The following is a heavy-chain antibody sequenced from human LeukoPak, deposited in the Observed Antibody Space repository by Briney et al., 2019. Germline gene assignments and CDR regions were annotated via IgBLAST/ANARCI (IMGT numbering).Heavy chain of an antibody. CDR3: ARSGWKEDYYGMDV. J-gene: IGHJ6*02. Sequence: ASVKVSCKASGGTFSSYAISWVRQAPGQGLEWMGRIIPIVGIANYAQKFQGRVTITADKSTSTAYMELSSLRSEDTAVYYCARSGWKEDYYGMDVWGQGTTVTVSS. D-gene: IGHD1-1*01. CDR1: GGTFSSYA. V-gene: IGHV1-69*04. CDR2: IIPIVGIA.